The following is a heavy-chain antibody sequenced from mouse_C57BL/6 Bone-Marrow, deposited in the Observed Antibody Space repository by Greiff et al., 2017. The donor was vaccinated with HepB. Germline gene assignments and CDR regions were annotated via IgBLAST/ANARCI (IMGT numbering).Heavy chain of an antibody. CDR1: GYSFTGYY. Sequence: VQLKQSGPELVKPGASVKISCKASGYSFTGYYMNWVKQSPEKSLEWIGEINPSTGGTTYNQKFKAKATLTVDKSSSTAYMQLKSLTSEDSAVYYCARRLGVDYWGQGTTLTVSS. CDR2: INPSTGGT. D-gene: IGHD2-2*01. V-gene: IGHV1-42*01. J-gene: IGHJ2*01. CDR3: ARRLGVDY.